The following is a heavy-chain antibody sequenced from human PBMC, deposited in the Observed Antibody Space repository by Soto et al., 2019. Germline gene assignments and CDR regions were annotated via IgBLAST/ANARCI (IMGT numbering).Heavy chain of an antibody. J-gene: IGHJ4*02. D-gene: IGHD2-15*01. CDR1: GGSISSGGYS. Sequence: LQESGSGLVKPSQTLSLTCAVSGGSISSGGYSWSWIRQPPGKGLEWIGYIYHSGSTYYNPSLKRRRTITVDRAKNQCPLKLSSVTAADTAVYYCARGQVVAAQHWGQGTLVTVSS. CDR2: IYHSGST. CDR3: ARGQVVAAQH. V-gene: IGHV4-30-2*01.